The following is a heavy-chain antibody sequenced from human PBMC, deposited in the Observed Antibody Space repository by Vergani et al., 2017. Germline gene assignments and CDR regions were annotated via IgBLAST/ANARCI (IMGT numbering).Heavy chain of an antibody. CDR1: GFTFSNYD. CDR3: GGLAVFDY. Sequence: QVQLVESGGGVVQPGGSLRLSCAASGFTFSNYDMHWARQAPGKGLEWVAFIRSDASNKYYGDSLKGRFTISRDNSKNTLYLQMNSLRAEDTAVYYCGGLAVFDYWGQGTLVTVSS. J-gene: IGHJ4*02. CDR2: IRSDASNK. D-gene: IGHD3-16*01. V-gene: IGHV3-30*02.